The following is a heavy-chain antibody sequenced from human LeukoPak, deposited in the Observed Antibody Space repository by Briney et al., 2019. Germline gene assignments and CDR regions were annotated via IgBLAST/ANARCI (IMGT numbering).Heavy chain of an antibody. Sequence: GSSVKVSCKASGGTFSSYAISWVRQAPGQGLEWMGGIIPIFGAANYAQKFQGRVAITADESTSTAYMELSSLRSEDTAVYYCARAGTAMDPFDYWGQGTLVTVSS. D-gene: IGHD5-18*01. V-gene: IGHV1-69*01. CDR2: IIPIFGAA. CDR1: GGTFSSYA. CDR3: ARAGTAMDPFDY. J-gene: IGHJ4*02.